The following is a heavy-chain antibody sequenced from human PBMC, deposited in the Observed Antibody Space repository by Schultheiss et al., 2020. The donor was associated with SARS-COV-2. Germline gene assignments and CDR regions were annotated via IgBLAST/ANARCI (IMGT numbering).Heavy chain of an antibody. CDR1: GGSISSGDYY. V-gene: IGHV4-30-4*01. D-gene: IGHD6-6*01. Sequence: SETLSLTCTVSGGSISSGDYYWSWIRQPPGKGLEWIGYIYYSGSTYYNPSLKSRVTISVDTSKNQFSLNLTSVTAADTAVYYCARSPLSGIAARALDPWGQGTLVTVSS. J-gene: IGHJ5*02. CDR2: IYYSGST. CDR3: ARSPLSGIAARALDP.